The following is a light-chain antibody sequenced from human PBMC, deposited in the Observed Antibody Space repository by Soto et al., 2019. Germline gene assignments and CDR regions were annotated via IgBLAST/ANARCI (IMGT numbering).Light chain of an antibody. CDR3: HQYDNWPKT. CDR2: GAS. Sequence: IVMTQSPATLSVSPGERANLSCRASQSVGTKLAWYQQTPGQAPRLLIYGASNRATGVPARISGSVSGTEFTLTIASLQSEDFAVYYCHQYDNWPKTFGQGTRLEIK. CDR1: QSVGTK. V-gene: IGKV3-15*01. J-gene: IGKJ5*01.